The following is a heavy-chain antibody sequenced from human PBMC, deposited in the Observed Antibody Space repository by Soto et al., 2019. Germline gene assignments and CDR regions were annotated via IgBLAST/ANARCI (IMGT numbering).Heavy chain of an antibody. J-gene: IGHJ6*02. CDR1: GGTFSSYA. CDR2: IIPIFGTA. Sequence: SVKVSCKASGGTFSSYAISWVRQAPGQGLEWMGGIIPIFGTANYAQKFQGRVTITADESTSTAYMELSSLRSEDTAVYYCARGEGSGYFGTYYYYGMDVWGQGTTVIVSS. D-gene: IGHD3-22*01. CDR3: ARGEGSGYFGTYYYYGMDV. V-gene: IGHV1-69*13.